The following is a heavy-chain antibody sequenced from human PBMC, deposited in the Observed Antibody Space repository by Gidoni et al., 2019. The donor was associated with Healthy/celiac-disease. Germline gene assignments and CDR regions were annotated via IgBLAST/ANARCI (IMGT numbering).Heavy chain of an antibody. CDR2: IVNSGSSL. CDR1: GFTFSDYY. CDR3: ARGRPNWYFDL. V-gene: IGHV3-11*01. J-gene: IGHJ2*01. Sequence: QVQLVESGGGLVKPGGSLSLSCAASGFTFSDYYMSWIRQAPGKGLEWVSDIVNSGSSLYYADSVKGRFTISRDNAKNSLYLQMNSLRDEDTAVYYCARGRPNWYFDLWGRGTLVTVSS. D-gene: IGHD6-6*01.